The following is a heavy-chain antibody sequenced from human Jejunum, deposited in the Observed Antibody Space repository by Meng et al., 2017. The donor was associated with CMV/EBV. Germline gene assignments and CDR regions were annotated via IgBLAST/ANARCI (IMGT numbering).Heavy chain of an antibody. D-gene: IGHD3-22*01. CDR1: GDSISNYY. Sequence: QVHLQESGPGLVSPSXXLSFICTVSGDSISNYYWSWIRQPAGKKLEWIGRISSSGNTNYTPSLKSRVIMSLDTSNNQFFLKLTSVTAADTALYYCARGESRGYYYFDYWGQGILVTVSS. CDR2: ISSSGNT. V-gene: IGHV4-4*07. CDR3: ARGESRGYYYFDY. J-gene: IGHJ4*02.